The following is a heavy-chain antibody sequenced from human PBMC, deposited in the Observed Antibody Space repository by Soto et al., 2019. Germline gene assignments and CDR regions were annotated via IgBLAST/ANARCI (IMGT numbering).Heavy chain of an antibody. Sequence: GESLKISCKGSGYSFTSYWISWVRQMPGKGLEWMGRIDPSDSYTNYSPSLQGHVTMTGDRAIRTAYMELTRLRSDDTAMYYCARGFTYEYWGQGTLVTVSS. J-gene: IGHJ4*02. CDR1: GYSFTSYW. D-gene: IGHD3-3*01. CDR2: IDPSDSYT. CDR3: ARGFTYEY. V-gene: IGHV5-10-1*01.